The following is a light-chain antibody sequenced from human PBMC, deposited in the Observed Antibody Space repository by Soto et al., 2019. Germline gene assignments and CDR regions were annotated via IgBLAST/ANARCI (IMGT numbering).Light chain of an antibody. CDR2: GAS. Sequence: TVLTHSPGTLSLSPGERATLSCRASQNVSSNLLVWYQQHPGQAPRLLIYGASSRATGVPDRFSGSGSGTDFTLTISRLEPEDFGMYYCQHYGASRWTFGQGTKVDI. J-gene: IGKJ1*01. CDR3: QHYGASRWT. CDR1: QNVSSNL. V-gene: IGKV3-20*01.